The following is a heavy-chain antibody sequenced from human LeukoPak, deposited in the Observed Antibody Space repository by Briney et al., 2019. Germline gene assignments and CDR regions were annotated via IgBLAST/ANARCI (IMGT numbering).Heavy chain of an antibody. CDR3: ARGCSSTSCPP. D-gene: IGHD2-2*01. Sequence: SETLSLTCTVSGGSISSSSYYWGWIRQPPGKGLEWIGSIYYSGSTYYNPSLKSRVTISVDTSKNQFSLKLGSVTAADTAVYYCARGCSSTSCPPWGQGTLVTVSS. CDR2: IYYSGST. CDR1: GGSISSSSYY. V-gene: IGHV4-39*07. J-gene: IGHJ5*02.